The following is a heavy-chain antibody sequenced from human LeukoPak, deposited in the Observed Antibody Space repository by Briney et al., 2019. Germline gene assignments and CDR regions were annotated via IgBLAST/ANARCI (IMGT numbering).Heavy chain of an antibody. CDR3: ARAERGYSFYYYYMDV. Sequence: GGSLRPSCAASGFTFSSYWMTWVRQAPGTGLEWVANVKQDGSEKYYVDSVKGRFTISRDNAKNSLYLQMHSLRAEDTAVYYCARAERGYSFYYYYMDVWGKGTTVTVSS. D-gene: IGHD5-18*01. V-gene: IGHV3-7*01. CDR2: VKQDGSEK. CDR1: GFTFSSYW. J-gene: IGHJ6*03.